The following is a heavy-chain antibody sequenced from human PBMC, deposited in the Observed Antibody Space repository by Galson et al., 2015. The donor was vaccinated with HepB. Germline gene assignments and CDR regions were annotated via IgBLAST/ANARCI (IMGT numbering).Heavy chain of an antibody. CDR2: ISAYDGNT. V-gene: IGHV1-18*01. Sequence: SVKASCKASGYTFTSYGISWVRQAPGQGLEWMGWISAYDGNTNYAQKLQGRVTMTTDTSTSTAYMELRSLRSDDTAVYYCARGYYDYVWGSYRYHDAFDIWGQGTMVTVSS. J-gene: IGHJ3*02. CDR3: ARGYYDYVWGSYRYHDAFDI. D-gene: IGHD3-16*02. CDR1: GYTFTSYG.